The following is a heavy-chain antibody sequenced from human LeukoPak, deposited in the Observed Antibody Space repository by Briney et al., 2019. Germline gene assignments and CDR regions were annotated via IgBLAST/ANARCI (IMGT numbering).Heavy chain of an antibody. CDR2: IYYSGST. V-gene: IGHV4-39*01. CDR1: GGSISSSTYY. Sequence: PSETLSLTCIVSGGSISSSTYYWGWIRQPPGKGLEWIGSIYYSGSTYYSPSLKSRVTISVDTSKNQFSLKLSSVTAADTAVYYCARHLLGGDYSEYFDYWGQGTLVTVSS. J-gene: IGHJ4*02. CDR3: ARHLLGGDYSEYFDY. D-gene: IGHD4-17*01.